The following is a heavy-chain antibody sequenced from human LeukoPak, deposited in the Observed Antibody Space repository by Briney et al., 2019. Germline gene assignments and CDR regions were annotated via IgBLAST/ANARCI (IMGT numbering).Heavy chain of an antibody. CDR1: GGSISSSSFY. D-gene: IGHD3-10*01. CDR3: ARAYYGSGSPLYGMGV. Sequence: SETLSLTCSVSGGSISSSSFYWGWIRQPPGKGLEWIGSIYYSGSTYYNPSLKSRVTISVDTSKNQFALKLSSVTAADTAVYYCARAYYGSGSPLYGMGVWGQGTTVTVSS. CDR2: IYYSGST. J-gene: IGHJ6*01. V-gene: IGHV4-39*06.